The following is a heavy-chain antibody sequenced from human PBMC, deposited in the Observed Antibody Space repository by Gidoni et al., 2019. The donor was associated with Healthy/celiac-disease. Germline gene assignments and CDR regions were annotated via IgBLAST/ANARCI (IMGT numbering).Heavy chain of an antibody. Sequence: EVQLVESGGGVVKPGGSLRLSCAAAGLPFSRYSMNWVRQAQGKGLEWVSSINSSSSYIYYADSVKGRCTISRDNAKNSLYLQMNSLRAEDTAVYYCARGQDEDYINYEWVYYYYMDVWGKGTTVTVAS. CDR2: INSSSSYI. D-gene: IGHD4-4*01. CDR1: GLPFSRYS. V-gene: IGHV3-21*01. CDR3: ARGQDEDYINYEWVYYYYMDV. J-gene: IGHJ6*03.